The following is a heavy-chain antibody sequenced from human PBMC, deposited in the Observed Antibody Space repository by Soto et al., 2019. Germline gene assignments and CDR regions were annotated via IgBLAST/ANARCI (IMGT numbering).Heavy chain of an antibody. CDR3: ARELPASYGDAFDI. D-gene: IGHD5-18*01. V-gene: IGHV1-3*01. J-gene: IGHJ3*02. CDR2: INAGNGNT. Sequence: ASVTVSCKASGYTFTSYAMHWVRQAPGQRLEWMGWINAGNGNTKYSQKFQGRVTITRDTSPSTAYMELSSLRSEDTAVYYCARELPASYGDAFDIWGQGTMVTVSS. CDR1: GYTFTSYA.